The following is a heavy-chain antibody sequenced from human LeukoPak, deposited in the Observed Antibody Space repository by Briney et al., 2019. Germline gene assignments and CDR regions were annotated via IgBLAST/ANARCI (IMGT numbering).Heavy chain of an antibody. J-gene: IGHJ4*02. V-gene: IGHV3-30*18. CDR2: ISYDGSNK. CDR1: GFTFSSYG. Sequence: GGSLRLSCAASGFTFSSYGMHWVRQAPGKGLEWVAVISYDGSNKYYADSVKGRFTISRDNSKNTLYLQMNSLRAEDTAVYYCAKGILEWLPLYYFDYWGQGTLVTVSS. CDR3: AKGILEWLPLYYFDY. D-gene: IGHD3-3*01.